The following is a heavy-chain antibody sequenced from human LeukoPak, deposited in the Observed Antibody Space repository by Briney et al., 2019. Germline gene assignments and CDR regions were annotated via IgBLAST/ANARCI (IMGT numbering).Heavy chain of an antibody. CDR2: ISGSGGST. Sequence: GGALRLSCGASGVTFSSYAMSGGRQAPGEGVEGGTAISGSGGSTYYADSVKGRFTISRDNSKNTLYLQMNSLRAEDTAVYYCAKHGQVLFYYFDYWGQGTLVTVSS. CDR1: GVTFSSYA. V-gene: IGHV3-23*01. D-gene: IGHD2-2*01. CDR3: AKHGQVLFYYFDY. J-gene: IGHJ4*02.